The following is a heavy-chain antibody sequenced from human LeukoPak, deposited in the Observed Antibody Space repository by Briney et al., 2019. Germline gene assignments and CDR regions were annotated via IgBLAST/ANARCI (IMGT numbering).Heavy chain of an antibody. Sequence: SETLSLICAVSGGSVRSGNYYWSWIRQPAGKRLEWIARMYTSGSTNYNPSLESRVTISADTSKNQFSLKLSSVTAADTAVYYCAAMVGYFDYWGQGILVTVSS. J-gene: IGHJ4*02. D-gene: IGHD5-18*01. CDR1: GGSVRSGNYY. CDR2: MYTSGST. V-gene: IGHV4-61*02. CDR3: AAMVGYFDY.